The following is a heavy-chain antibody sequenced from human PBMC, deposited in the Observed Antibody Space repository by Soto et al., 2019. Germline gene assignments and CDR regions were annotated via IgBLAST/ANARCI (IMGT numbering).Heavy chain of an antibody. Sequence: GESLKISCKSSGYSFPSYWIGRLRQMPAKGLEWTGIIYPGDSDTRYSPSFHGQVTIYADNSISTDSLQRSSLKASDAAMYYCARPHVDLESSAYSPYYFDYWGQGALVTVSS. D-gene: IGHD3-22*01. V-gene: IGHV5-51*01. CDR3: ARPHVDLESSAYSPYYFDY. J-gene: IGHJ4*01. CDR1: GYSFPSYW. CDR2: IYPGDSDT.